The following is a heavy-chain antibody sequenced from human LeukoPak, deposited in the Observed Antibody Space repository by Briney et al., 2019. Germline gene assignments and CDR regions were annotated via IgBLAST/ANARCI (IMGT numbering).Heavy chain of an antibody. CDR1: GFTFSSSW. Sequence: PGGSLRLSCAVSGFTFSSSWMHWVRQAPGKGLEWVAVIWYDGSNKYYADSVKGRFTISRDNSKNTLYLQMNSLRAEDTAVYYCARDLGYDVWGQGTLVTVSS. J-gene: IGHJ4*02. D-gene: IGHD5-12*01. CDR3: ARDLGYDV. CDR2: IWYDGSNK. V-gene: IGHV3-33*08.